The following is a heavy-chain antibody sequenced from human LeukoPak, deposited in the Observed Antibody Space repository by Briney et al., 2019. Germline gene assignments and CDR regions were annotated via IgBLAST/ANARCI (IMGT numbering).Heavy chain of an antibody. CDR3: ARGRRDGYNFDY. J-gene: IGHJ4*02. Sequence: NPGGSLRLSCAASGFTFSSYSMNWVRQAPGKGLEWVSSISSSSSYIYYADSVKGRFTISRDNAKNSLYLQMNSLRAEDTAVYYCARGRRDGYNFDYWGQGTLVTVSS. CDR2: ISSSSSYI. D-gene: IGHD5-24*01. CDR1: GFTFSSYS. V-gene: IGHV3-21*01.